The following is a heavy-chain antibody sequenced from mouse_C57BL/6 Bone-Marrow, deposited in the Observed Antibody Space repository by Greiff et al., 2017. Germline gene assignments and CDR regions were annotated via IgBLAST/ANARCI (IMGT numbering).Heavy chain of an antibody. CDR2: IDPSDSYT. J-gene: IGHJ1*03. CDR1: GYTFTSYW. CDR3: ARPYGSLYWYFDV. D-gene: IGHD1-1*01. Sequence: QVQLQQPGAELVMPGASVKLSCKASGYTFTSYWMHWVKQRPGQGLEWIGEIDPSDSYTNYNQKFMGKSTLTVDKSSSTAYMQLSSLTSEDSAVYYCARPYGSLYWYFDVWGTGTTVTVSS. V-gene: IGHV1-69*01.